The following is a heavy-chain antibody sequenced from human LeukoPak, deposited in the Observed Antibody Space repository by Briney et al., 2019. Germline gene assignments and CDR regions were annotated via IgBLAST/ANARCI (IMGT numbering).Heavy chain of an antibody. J-gene: IGHJ3*02. CDR1: GFTFSSYA. CDR3: ARGDYYDSSGFYHDAFDI. CDR2: ISSNGGST. V-gene: IGHV3-64*01. D-gene: IGHD3-22*01. Sequence: GGSLRLSCAASGFTFSSYAMHWVRQAPGKGLEYVSAISSNGGSTYYANSVKSRFTISRDNAKNSLYLQMNSLRAEDTAVYYCARGDYYDSSGFYHDAFDIWGQGTMVTVSS.